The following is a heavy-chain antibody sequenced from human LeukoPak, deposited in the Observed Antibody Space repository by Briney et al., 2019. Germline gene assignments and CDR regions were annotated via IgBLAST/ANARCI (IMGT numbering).Heavy chain of an antibody. Sequence: ASVKASCKASGYTFTSYAMNWVRQAPGQGLEWMGWINTNTGNPTYAQGFTGRFVFSLDTSVSTAYLQISSLKAEDTAVYYCARDPYYYDSSGYQKRFDYWGQGTLVTVSS. CDR3: ARDPYYYDSSGYQKRFDY. D-gene: IGHD3-22*01. V-gene: IGHV7-4-1*02. CDR1: GYTFTSYA. J-gene: IGHJ4*02. CDR2: INTNTGNP.